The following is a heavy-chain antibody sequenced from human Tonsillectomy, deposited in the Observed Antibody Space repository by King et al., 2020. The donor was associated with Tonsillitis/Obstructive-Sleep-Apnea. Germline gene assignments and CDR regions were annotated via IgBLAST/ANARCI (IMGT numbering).Heavy chain of an antibody. V-gene: IGHV4-39*01. D-gene: IGHD6-6*01. CDR3: ARRSIAAPRLEN. J-gene: IGHJ4*02. Sequence: QLQESGPGLVKPSETLSLTCTVSGGSISSSSYYWGWIRQPPGKGLEWIGSIYYSGSTYYNPSLKSRVTISVDTSKNQFSLKLSSVTAADTAVYYCARRSIAAPRLENWGQGTLVTVSS. CDR2: IYYSGST. CDR1: GGSISSSSYY.